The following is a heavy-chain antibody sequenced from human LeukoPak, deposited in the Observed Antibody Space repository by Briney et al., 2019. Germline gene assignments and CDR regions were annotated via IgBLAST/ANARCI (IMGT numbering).Heavy chain of an antibody. D-gene: IGHD1-26*01. J-gene: IGHJ4*02. CDR3: ARDQSGSYIFDY. CDR2: IYYSGST. V-gene: IGHV4-59*01. CDR1: GGSISSYY. Sequence: SETLSLTCTVSGGSISSYYWSLIRQPPGKGLEWIGYIYYSGSTNYNPSLKSRVTISVDTSKNQFSLKLSSVTAADTAVYYCARDQSGSYIFDYWGQGTLVTVSS.